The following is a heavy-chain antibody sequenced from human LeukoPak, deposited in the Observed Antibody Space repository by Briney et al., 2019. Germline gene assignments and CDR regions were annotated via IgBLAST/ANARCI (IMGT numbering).Heavy chain of an antibody. D-gene: IGHD2-2*01. CDR2: IYSSGNT. V-gene: IGHV3-53*01. CDR3: ARGYCSSTSCYAGDY. CDR1: GFTLSSNY. Sequence: PGGSLRLSCTASGFTLSSNYMTWVRQAPRMGLEWVSVIYSSGNTYYADSVTGRFAISRDNSKNTLYLQMNSLRAEDTAVYYCARGYCSSTSCYAGDYWGQGTLVTVSS. J-gene: IGHJ4*02.